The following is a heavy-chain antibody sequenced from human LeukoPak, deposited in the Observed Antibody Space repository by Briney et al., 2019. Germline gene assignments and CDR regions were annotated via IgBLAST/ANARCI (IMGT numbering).Heavy chain of an antibody. V-gene: IGHV3-7*01. D-gene: IGHD1-26*01. J-gene: IGHJ4*02. CDR2: IKNDGSEK. CDR3: ARDGEWELSS. Sequence: LAGGSLRLSRAASGFTFSSYSMSWVRQAPGKGLEWVANIKNDGSEKYYVDSVKGRFTISRDNAKNSLYLQMNSLRAEDTAVYYCARDGEWELSSWGQGTLVTVSS. CDR1: GFTFSSYS.